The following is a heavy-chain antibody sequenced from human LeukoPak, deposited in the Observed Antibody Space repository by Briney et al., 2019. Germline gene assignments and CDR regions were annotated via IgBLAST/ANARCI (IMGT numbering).Heavy chain of an antibody. V-gene: IGHV1-2*02. CDR3: ARAQYSSGWYQERYYYYYYMDV. Sequence: ASVKVSCKASGYTFTGCYVHWVRQAPGQGREWMGWINPNSGGTNYAQKFQGRVTMTRDTSISTAYMELSRLRSDDPAVYYCARAQYSSGWYQERYYYYYYMDVWGKGTTVTVSS. J-gene: IGHJ6*03. CDR2: INPNSGGT. D-gene: IGHD6-19*01. CDR1: GYTFTGCY.